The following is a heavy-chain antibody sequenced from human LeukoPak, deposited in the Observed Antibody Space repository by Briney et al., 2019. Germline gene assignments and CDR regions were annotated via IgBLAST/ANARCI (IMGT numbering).Heavy chain of an antibody. CDR2: ISYDGSNK. D-gene: IGHD2-21*01. CDR3: AKDPGIVVPTDFDY. CDR1: GFTLSSYG. Sequence: GGSLRLSCAASGFTLSSYGMHGVRQAPGKGLAWVAVISYDGSNKYYADSVKGRFTNSRDNSKNTLYLQMNSLRAEDTAVYYCAKDPGIVVPTDFDYWGQGTLVTVSS. V-gene: IGHV3-30*18. J-gene: IGHJ4*02.